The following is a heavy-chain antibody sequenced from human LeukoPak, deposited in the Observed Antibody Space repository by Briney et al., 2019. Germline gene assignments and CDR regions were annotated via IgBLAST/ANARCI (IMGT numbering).Heavy chain of an antibody. CDR3: ARFGESDYGMDV. V-gene: IGHV4-39*01. CDR2: IYYSGST. D-gene: IGHD3-10*01. Sequence: PSETLSLTCTVSGGSISSSSYYWGWICQPPGKGLEWIGSIYYSGSTYYNPSLKSRVTISVDTSKNQFSLKLSSVTAADTAVYYCARFGESDYGMDVWGQGTTVTVSS. CDR1: GGSISSSSYY. J-gene: IGHJ6*02.